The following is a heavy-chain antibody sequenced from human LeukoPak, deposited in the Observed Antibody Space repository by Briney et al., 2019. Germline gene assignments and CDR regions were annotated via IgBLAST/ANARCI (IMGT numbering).Heavy chain of an antibody. V-gene: IGHV3-7*03. CDR2: INRNGSEK. Sequence: PGGSLRLFCVSPGFTSSRDWMTWVGQAPGKGLEWVANINRNGSEKHYVDSVNGRFIVSRDNTENSLYLQMDILGGEDTAVYYCARDFSPRGRSGVWLAANDVWRQGTMVIVSS. CDR3: ARDFSPRGRSGVWLAANDV. D-gene: IGHD2-15*01. CDR1: GFTSSRDW. J-gene: IGHJ3*01.